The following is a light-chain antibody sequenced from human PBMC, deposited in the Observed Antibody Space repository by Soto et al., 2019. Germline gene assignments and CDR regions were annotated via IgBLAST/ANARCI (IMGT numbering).Light chain of an antibody. J-gene: IGLJ3*02. V-gene: IGLV2-23*01. CDR3: CSYAGSSTLV. CDR2: EDT. Sequence: QSVLTQPASVSGSPGQSITISCTGTSSDVGTYNLVSWYQRYPGEAPKLMIYEDTKRPSGVSTRFSGSKSGNTASLTISGLQAEDEADYFCCSYAGSSTLVFGGGTKLTVL. CDR1: SSDVGTYNL.